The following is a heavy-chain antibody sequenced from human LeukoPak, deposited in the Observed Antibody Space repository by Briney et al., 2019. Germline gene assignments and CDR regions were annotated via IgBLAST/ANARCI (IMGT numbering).Heavy chain of an antibody. V-gene: IGHV3-9*01. D-gene: IGHD2-15*01. CDR2: ISWNSGSI. Sequence: GGSLRLSCAASGFTFDDYAMHSVRQAPGKGLEWVSGISWNSGSIGYADSVKGRFTISRDNAKNSLYLQMNSLRAEDTALYYCAKDRSYCSGGSCYSAGFDYWGQGTLVTVSS. CDR3: AKDRSYCSGGSCYSAGFDY. J-gene: IGHJ4*02. CDR1: GFTFDDYA.